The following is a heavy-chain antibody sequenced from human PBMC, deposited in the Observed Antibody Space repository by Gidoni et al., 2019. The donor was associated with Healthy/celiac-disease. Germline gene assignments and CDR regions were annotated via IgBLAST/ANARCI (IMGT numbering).Heavy chain of an antibody. D-gene: IGHD2-15*01. J-gene: IGHJ5*02. V-gene: IGHV4-61*02. CDR3: ARSQGGSGGSCYP. CDR1: GASIGSGSYY. CDR2: IYTSGST. Sequence: QVQLQEPGPGLVKPSQPRSRTSTVAGASIGSGSYYWSWIRHPAGKGLEWIGRIYTSGSTNYNPSLKSRVTISVDTSKNQFSLKLSSVTAADTAVYYCARSQGGSGGSCYPWGQGTLVTVSS.